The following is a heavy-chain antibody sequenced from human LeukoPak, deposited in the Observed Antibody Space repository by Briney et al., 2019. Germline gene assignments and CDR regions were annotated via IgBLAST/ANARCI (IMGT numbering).Heavy chain of an antibody. CDR3: ARERDGSGTQRGLDY. J-gene: IGHJ4*02. D-gene: IGHD3-10*01. CDR1: GGSISSGSFY. CDR2: IYTSGNT. V-gene: IGHV4-61*02. Sequence: SETLSLTCTVSGGSISSGSFYWSWIRQPAGKGLEWIGRIYTSGNTDYNPSLKSRVTISVDTSKNQFSLNLSSVTAADTAVYYCARERDGSGTQRGLDYWGQGTLVIVSS.